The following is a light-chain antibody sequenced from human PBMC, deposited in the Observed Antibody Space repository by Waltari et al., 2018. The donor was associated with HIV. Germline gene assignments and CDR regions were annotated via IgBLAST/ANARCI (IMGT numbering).Light chain of an antibody. J-gene: IGKJ4*01. CDR3: QQYSDWPLT. V-gene: IGKV3D-15*01. Sequence: PATLSVSLGIRVTLSCRANQSLGSNVAWYHQRPGQTPRLLVYEASTRAPDTPTRFTGSGSGTKFTLTIISLQSEDFGVYFCQQYSDWPLTFGGGTKVDIK. CDR1: QSLGSN. CDR2: EAS.